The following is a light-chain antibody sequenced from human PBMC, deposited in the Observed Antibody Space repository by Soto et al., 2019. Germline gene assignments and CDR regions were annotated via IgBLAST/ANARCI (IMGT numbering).Light chain of an antibody. V-gene: IGLV2-8*01. CDR2: EVT. Sequence: QSVLTQPASVSGSPGQSITISCTGTSGDIGSYNRVSWYQQHPGKAPKLIIYEVTDRPSGVPDRFSGSKSGNTASLTVSGLQAEDEADYYCSSYAGSSNVFGTGTKLTVL. CDR1: SGDIGSYNR. J-gene: IGLJ1*01. CDR3: SSYAGSSNV.